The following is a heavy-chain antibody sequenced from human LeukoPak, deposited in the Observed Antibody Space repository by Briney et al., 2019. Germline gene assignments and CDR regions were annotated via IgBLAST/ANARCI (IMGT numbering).Heavy chain of an antibody. Sequence: GGSLRLSCAASGFTFSSYSMNWVRQAPGKGLEWVSYISSSSSTIYYADSVKGRFTISRDNAKNSLYLQMNSLRAGDTAVYYCASMGYYYDSSGYYRYWGQGTLVTVSS. CDR3: ASMGYYYDSSGYYRY. D-gene: IGHD3-22*01. CDR1: GFTFSSYS. J-gene: IGHJ4*02. V-gene: IGHV3-48*04. CDR2: ISSSSSTI.